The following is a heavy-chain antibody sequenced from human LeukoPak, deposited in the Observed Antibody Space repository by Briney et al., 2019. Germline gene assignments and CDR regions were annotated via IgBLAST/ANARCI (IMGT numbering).Heavy chain of an antibody. Sequence: GIPRLSCAASGFTFSDYSMNWVRQAPGKGLEWVSYISSSSSIIYYADSVKGRFTISRDNAKNSLYLQMNSLRAEDTAVYYCARVGFAGRLDYWGQGSLVTVSS. D-gene: IGHD3-3*01. V-gene: IGHV3-48*01. CDR1: GFTFSDYS. CDR3: ARVGFAGRLDY. CDR2: ISSSSSII. J-gene: IGHJ4*02.